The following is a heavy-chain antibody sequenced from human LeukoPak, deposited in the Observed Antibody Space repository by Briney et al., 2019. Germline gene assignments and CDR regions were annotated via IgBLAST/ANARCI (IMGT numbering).Heavy chain of an antibody. J-gene: IGHJ4*02. Sequence: TFDDYGMTWVRQAPGKGLEWIGYIYYSGSTYYNPSLKSRVTISVDTSKNQFSLKLSSVTAADTAVYYCARDPSSGWYRNWGQGTLVTVSS. CDR1: TFDDYG. V-gene: IGHV4-30-4*08. CDR2: IYYSGST. D-gene: IGHD6-19*01. CDR3: ARDPSSGWYRN.